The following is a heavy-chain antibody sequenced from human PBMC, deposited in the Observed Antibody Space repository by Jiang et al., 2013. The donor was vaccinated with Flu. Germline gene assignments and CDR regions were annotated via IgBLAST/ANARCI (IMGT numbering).Heavy chain of an antibody. Sequence: SGFTFSSYWMSWVRQAPGKGLEWVANIKQDGSEKYYVDSVKGRFTISRDNAKNSLYLQMNSLRAEDTAVYYCARGVGGPDYWGQGTLVTVSS. J-gene: IGHJ4*02. D-gene: IGHD1-26*01. CDR2: IKQDGSEK. CDR1: GFTFSSYW. CDR3: ARGVGGPDY. V-gene: IGHV3-7*03.